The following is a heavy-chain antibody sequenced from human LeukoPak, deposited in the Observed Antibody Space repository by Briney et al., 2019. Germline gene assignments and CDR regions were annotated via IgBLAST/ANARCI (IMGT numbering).Heavy chain of an antibody. CDR2: IQSETYGGTT. V-gene: IGHV3-15*01. J-gene: IGHJ4*02. Sequence: GGSLRLSCAASGFTFSSYSMNWVRQAPGNGLEWIGRIQSETYGGTTDYAAPVKGRFNISRDDSKNMLYLQMNSLKNEDTAAYYCTTSPQWLENWGQGTLVTVSP. D-gene: IGHD6-19*01. CDR1: GFTFSSYS. CDR3: TTSPQWLEN.